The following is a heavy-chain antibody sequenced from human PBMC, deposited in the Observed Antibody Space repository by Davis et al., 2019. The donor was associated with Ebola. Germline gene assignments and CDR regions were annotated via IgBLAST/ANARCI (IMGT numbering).Heavy chain of an antibody. CDR3: ARGGHCSGGSCYPTPFDY. J-gene: IGHJ4*02. CDR1: GFNFSDYG. Sequence: GESLKISCAVSGFNFSDYGIHWSRQAPGKGLEWVAVISYDGSKKFYADSVKGRFTISRDNSKNTLYLQMNSLRAEDTAVYYCARGGHCSGGSCYPTPFDYWGQGTLVTVSS. V-gene: IGHV3-30*03. CDR2: ISYDGSKK. D-gene: IGHD2-15*01.